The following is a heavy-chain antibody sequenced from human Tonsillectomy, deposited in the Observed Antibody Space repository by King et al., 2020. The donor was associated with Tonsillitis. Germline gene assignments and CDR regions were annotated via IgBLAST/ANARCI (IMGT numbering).Heavy chain of an antibody. V-gene: IGHV3-30*01. D-gene: IGHD4-17*01. J-gene: IGHJ4*02. CDR2: ISYDGSSK. CDR1: GFTFSSYA. Sequence: VQLVESGGGVVQPGRSLRLSCAASGFTFSSYAMHWVRQAPGKGLEWVAVISYDGSSKYYVDSVKGRFTISRDNSKNTLYLQMNSLRAEDTAVYYCARARQDGDYVFDYWGQGTLVTVSS. CDR3: ARARQDGDYVFDY.